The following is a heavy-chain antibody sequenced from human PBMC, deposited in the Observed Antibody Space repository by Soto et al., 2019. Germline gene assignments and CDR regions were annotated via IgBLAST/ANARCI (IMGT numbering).Heavy chain of an antibody. J-gene: IGHJ5*02. V-gene: IGHV3-48*03. Sequence: EVQLVESGGGLVQPGGSLRLSCAASGFTFSSYEMNWVRQAPGQGLEWISYISKTGSTIYYADSVKGRFTISRDSAKNSLYLQMNSLRVEDTAVYYCARDVTQEFDSGGYYTAWGQGTLVTVSS. D-gene: IGHD3-22*01. CDR2: ISKTGSTI. CDR1: GFTFSSYE. CDR3: ARDVTQEFDSGGYYTA.